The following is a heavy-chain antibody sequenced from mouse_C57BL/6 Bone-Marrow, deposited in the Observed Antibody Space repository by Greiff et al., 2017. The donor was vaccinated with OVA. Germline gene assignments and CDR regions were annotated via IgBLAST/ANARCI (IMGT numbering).Heavy chain of an antibody. Sequence: VQLQQSGPELVQPGASVTISCKASGYSFTDYYMNWVKQSHGKSLAWIGVINPNYGTTSYNQKFKGKATLTVDQSSSTAYMQLNSLTSEDSAVDTCAKMYYSSSYYFDYWGQGTTLTVSS. J-gene: IGHJ2*01. CDR3: AKMYYSSSYYFDY. V-gene: IGHV1-39*01. D-gene: IGHD1-1*01. CDR1: GYSFTDYY. CDR2: INPNYGTT.